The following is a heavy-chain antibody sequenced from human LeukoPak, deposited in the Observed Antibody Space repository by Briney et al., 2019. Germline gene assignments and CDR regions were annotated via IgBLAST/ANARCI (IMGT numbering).Heavy chain of an antibody. CDR1: GYTFTSYG. V-gene: IGHV1-18*01. Sequence: GASVKVSCKASGYTFTSYGISWVRQAPGQGLEWMGWISAYNGNTNYAQKLQGRVTMTTDTSTSTAYMELSSLRSEDTAVYYCAREEATIAAAAVDYWGQGTLVTVSS. D-gene: IGHD6-13*01. J-gene: IGHJ4*02. CDR3: AREEATIAAAAVDY. CDR2: ISAYNGNT.